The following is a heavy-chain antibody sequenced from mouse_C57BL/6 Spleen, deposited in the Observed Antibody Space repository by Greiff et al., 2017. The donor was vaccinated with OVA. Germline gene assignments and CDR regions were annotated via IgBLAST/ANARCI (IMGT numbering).Heavy chain of an antibody. J-gene: IGHJ1*03. Sequence: QVQLQQSGAELVRPGTSVKVSCKASGYAFTNYLIEWVKQRPGQGLEWIGVINPGSGGTNYNEKFKGKATLTADKSSSTAYMQLSSLTSEDSAVYFCARDGSWYFEGWGTGTTVTVSS. CDR3: ARDGSWYFEG. D-gene: IGHD2-3*01. V-gene: IGHV1-54*01. CDR1: GYAFTNYL. CDR2: INPGSGGT.